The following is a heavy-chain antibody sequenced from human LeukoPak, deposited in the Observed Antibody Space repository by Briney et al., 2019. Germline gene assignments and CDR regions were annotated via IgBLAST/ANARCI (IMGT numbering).Heavy chain of an antibody. CDR1: GYTFTGYY. CDR2: INPSGGST. D-gene: IGHD5-24*01. J-gene: IGHJ4*02. CDR3: ARGPEMATDNFDS. Sequence: ASVKVSCKASGYTFTGYYMHWVRQAPGQGLEWMGMINPSGGSTNYAQKFQGRVTMTRDTSTSTVYMELSSLRFEDTAVYYCARGPEMATDNFDSWGQGTLVTVSS. V-gene: IGHV1-46*01.